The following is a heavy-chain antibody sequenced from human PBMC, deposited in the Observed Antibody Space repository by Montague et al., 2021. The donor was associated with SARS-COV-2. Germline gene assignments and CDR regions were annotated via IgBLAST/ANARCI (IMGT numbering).Heavy chain of an antibody. Sequence: SETLSLTCTLSGGSISSSSYDWGWIRQPPGKGLEWIGSIYYSGSTYYXPCLKSRVTISVNTSKNQFSLKLSSVTAADTAVYYCARLPDLLLWFGEALDYWGQGTLVTVSS. CDR3: ARLPDLLLWFGEALDY. D-gene: IGHD3-10*01. J-gene: IGHJ4*02. CDR1: GGSISSSSYD. CDR2: IYYSGST. V-gene: IGHV4-39*01.